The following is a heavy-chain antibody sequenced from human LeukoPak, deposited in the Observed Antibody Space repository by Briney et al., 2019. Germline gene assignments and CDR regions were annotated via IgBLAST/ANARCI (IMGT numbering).Heavy chain of an antibody. CDR2: IYSGGST. J-gene: IGHJ4*02. CDR3: ARGGSNDAYYFDY. CDR1: GFTFSNYA. D-gene: IGHD1-1*01. Sequence: GGSLRLSCAASGFTFSNYAMSWVRQTPGKGLEWVSVIYSGGSTYYADSVKGRFTISRDNGRKSLYLQMNSLRSDDTAVYYCARGGSNDAYYFDYWGQGTLVTVSS. V-gene: IGHV3-66*01.